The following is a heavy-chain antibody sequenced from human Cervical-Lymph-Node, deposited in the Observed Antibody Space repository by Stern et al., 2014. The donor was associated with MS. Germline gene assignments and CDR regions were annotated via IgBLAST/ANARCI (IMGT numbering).Heavy chain of an antibody. V-gene: IGHV5-51*01. Sequence: VQLGQYGPEVKRPGESLKISCQASGYTFTSYWIGWVRQMPGKGLEWIAIIFPGGSDIRYSPSFQGQVTISADKSSSTAYLQGNNLKASDTAIYYCARQRYFDYWGQGTLVTVSS. CDR2: IFPGGSDI. CDR1: GYTFTSYW. CDR3: ARQRYFDY. J-gene: IGHJ4*02.